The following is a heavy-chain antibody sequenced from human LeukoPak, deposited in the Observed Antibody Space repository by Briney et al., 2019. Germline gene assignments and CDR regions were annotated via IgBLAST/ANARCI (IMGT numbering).Heavy chain of an antibody. CDR3: AKEGAAADLDY. D-gene: IGHD6-13*01. V-gene: IGHV1-18*01. J-gene: IGHJ4*02. CDR2: ISAYNGNT. CDR1: GYTFTSYG. Sequence: ASVKVSCKASGYTFTSYGISWVRQAPGQGLEWMGWISAYNGNTIYAQKLQGRVTTTTDTSTSTAYMELRSLRSDDTAVYYCAKEGAAADLDYWGQGTLVTVSS.